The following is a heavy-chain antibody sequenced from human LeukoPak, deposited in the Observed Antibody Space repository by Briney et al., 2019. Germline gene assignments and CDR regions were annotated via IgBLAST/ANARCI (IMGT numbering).Heavy chain of an antibody. CDR2: MNSDGSSR. D-gene: IGHD3-16*01. J-gene: IGHJ4*02. CDR3: ASLDVFSAYDDY. Sequence: ASLRLSCADSGFTLSSHWMDWVRHVPGEGLVWGSGMNSDGSSREYADSVRGRFTISRDIAKSTLYLQMNSLRAEDTAVYYCASLDVFSAYDDYWDQGTLVTVSS. V-gene: IGHV3-74*03. CDR1: GFTLSSHW.